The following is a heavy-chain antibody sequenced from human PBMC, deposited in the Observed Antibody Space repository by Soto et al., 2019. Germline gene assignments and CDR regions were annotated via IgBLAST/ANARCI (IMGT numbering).Heavy chain of an antibody. Sequence: EVQHLESGGGLVQPGGSLRLSCAASGFSFSKFAMTCVRRAPGKGLEWLAAISGGGQSTYYPDCQNGPVTSSRDHSRNTVSLQLTSLSVDDKAVYFCAKATSLYFDNGALLFSGGQGTLVTVSS. CDR2: ISGGGQST. V-gene: IGHV3-23*01. J-gene: IGHJ4*02. CDR1: GFSFSKFA. D-gene: IGHD3-22*01. CDR3: AKATSLYFDNGALLFS.